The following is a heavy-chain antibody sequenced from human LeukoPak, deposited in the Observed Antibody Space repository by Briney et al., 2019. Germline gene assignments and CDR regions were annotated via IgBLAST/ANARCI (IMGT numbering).Heavy chain of an antibody. CDR2: ISGSGGST. CDR1: GFTFSSYG. CDR3: AKDRSGSYSDDAFDI. V-gene: IGHV3-23*01. D-gene: IGHD1-26*01. J-gene: IGHJ3*02. Sequence: GGTLRLSCAASGFTFSSYGMSWVRQAPGKGLEWVSAISGSGGSTYYADSVKGRFTISRDNSKNTLYLQMNSLRAEDTAVYYCAKDRSGSYSDDAFDIWGQGTMVTVSS.